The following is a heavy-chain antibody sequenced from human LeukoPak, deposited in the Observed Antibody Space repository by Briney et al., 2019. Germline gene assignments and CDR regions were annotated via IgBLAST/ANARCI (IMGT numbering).Heavy chain of an antibody. Sequence: GGSLRLSCAASGSTFSSHTMNWVRQAPGKGLEWISYISNPGSVVYYADSVKGRFTISRDNAKNSLYLQMNSLRAEDTAVYYCARNLPAADFWGQGTLVTVSS. D-gene: IGHD2-2*01. CDR2: ISNPGSVV. J-gene: IGHJ4*02. V-gene: IGHV3-48*04. CDR1: GSTFSSHT. CDR3: ARNLPAADF.